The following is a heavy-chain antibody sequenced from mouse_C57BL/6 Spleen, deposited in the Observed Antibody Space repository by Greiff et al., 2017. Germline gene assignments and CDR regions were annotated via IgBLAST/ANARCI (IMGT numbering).Heavy chain of an antibody. Sequence: VQLQQPGAELVKPGASVKMSCKASGYTFTSYWITWVKQRPGQGLEWIGDIYPGSGSTNYNEKFKSKATLTVDTSSSTAYMQLSSLTSEYSAVYYCARCLRGNHWYFDVWGTGTTVTVSS. D-gene: IGHD2-1*01. V-gene: IGHV1-55*01. J-gene: IGHJ1*03. CDR2: IYPGSGST. CDR1: GYTFTSYW. CDR3: ARCLRGNHWYFDV.